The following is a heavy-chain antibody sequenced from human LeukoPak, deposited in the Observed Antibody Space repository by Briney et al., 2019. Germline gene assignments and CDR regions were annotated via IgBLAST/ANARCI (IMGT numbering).Heavy chain of an antibody. V-gene: IGHV3-11*01. CDR1: GFTFSDYY. Sequence: GGSLRLSCAASGFTFSDYYMSWIRQAPGKGLEWVSYISTSGNTIYYAVSVKGRFTISRDNAKNSLYLQMNSLRAEDTAVYYCARTRYPNAFHIWGQGTMVTVSS. CDR3: ARTRYPNAFHI. J-gene: IGHJ3*02. D-gene: IGHD3-9*01. CDR2: ISTSGNTI.